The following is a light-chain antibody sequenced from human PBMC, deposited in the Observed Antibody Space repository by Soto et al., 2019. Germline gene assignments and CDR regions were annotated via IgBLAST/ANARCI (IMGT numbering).Light chain of an antibody. CDR1: QSVSANF. CDR2: AAS. J-gene: IGKJ2*01. V-gene: IGKV3-20*01. Sequence: EIVLTQSPGTLSLSPGERATLSCMASQSVSANFVAWYQQKPGQPPRLFIYAASGRAAGITGRFSGSGSRTDFTLIISRIETEYFAVYYCQQYGSSPYTCSNGTKLEI. CDR3: QQYGSSPYT.